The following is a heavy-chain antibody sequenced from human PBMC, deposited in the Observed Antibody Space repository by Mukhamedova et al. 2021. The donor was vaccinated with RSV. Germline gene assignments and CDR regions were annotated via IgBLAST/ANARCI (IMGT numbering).Heavy chain of an antibody. CDR2: IYTSGSI. D-gene: IGHD5-24*01. CDR3: ARDRRDGDNDVAYYFDY. J-gene: IGHJ4*02. V-gene: IGHV4-4*07. Sequence: SWIRQPAGKGLEWIGRIYTSGSIKYNPSLESRVSMSADTSKNQFSLKLSSVTAADTAVYYCARDRRDGDNDVAYYFDYLVQGTL.